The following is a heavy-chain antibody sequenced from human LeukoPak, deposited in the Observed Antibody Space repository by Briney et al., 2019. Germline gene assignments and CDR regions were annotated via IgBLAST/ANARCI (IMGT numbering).Heavy chain of an antibody. CDR1: GGSISNYY. CDR3: ARDSYYYGLDV. Sequence: SETLSLTCTVSGGSISNYYWSWIRQPPGKGLEWIGYISYSGNTNYNPSLKSRVTIFLDTSKNQFSLKLSSLTAADTAVYYCARDSYYYGLDVWGQGTTATVSS. D-gene: IGHD2-21*01. V-gene: IGHV4-59*08. CDR2: ISYSGNT. J-gene: IGHJ6*02.